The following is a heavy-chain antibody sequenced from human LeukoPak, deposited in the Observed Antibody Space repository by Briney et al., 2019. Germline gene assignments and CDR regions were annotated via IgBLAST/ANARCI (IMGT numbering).Heavy chain of an antibody. CDR1: GGSISSFY. V-gene: IGHV4-4*07. D-gene: IGHD6-13*01. J-gene: IGHJ3*02. Sequence: SETLSLTCTVSGGSISSFYWSWIRQPAGKGLEWIGHIFTSGSTNYSPSLKSRVTMSVVASKNQFSLKLSSVTAADTAVYYCARVSTLYSRRPAALDIWGQGTMVTVSS. CDR3: ARVSTLYSRRPAALDI. CDR2: IFTSGST.